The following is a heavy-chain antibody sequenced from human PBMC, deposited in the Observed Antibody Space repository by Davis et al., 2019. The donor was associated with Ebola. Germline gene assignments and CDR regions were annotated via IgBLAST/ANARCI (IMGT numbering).Heavy chain of an antibody. CDR1: GYTFTGYY. D-gene: IGHD1-26*01. V-gene: IGHV1-2*02. CDR2: INPNSGGT. CDR3: ARVLDSGSYPLTEC. Sequence: ASVKVSCKASGYTFTGYYIHWVRRAPGQGLEWMGWINPNSGGTNYAQKYQGRVTMTRDTSISTAYMELSRLRSDDTAVYYCARVLDSGSYPLTECWGQGTLVTVSS. J-gene: IGHJ4*02.